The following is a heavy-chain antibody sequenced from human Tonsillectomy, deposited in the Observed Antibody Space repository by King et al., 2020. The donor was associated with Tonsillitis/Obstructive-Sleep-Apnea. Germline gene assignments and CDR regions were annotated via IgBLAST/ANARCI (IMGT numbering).Heavy chain of an antibody. J-gene: IGHJ6*02. CDR2: INPTIDST. CDR1: GYTFTTYY. D-gene: IGHD7-27*01. CDR3: ARASGRVGDWGDYYYYGLDV. V-gene: IGHV1-46*01. Sequence: QLVQSGAEVKKPGASVKVSCKASGYTFTTYYVHWVRQAPGQGLEWMGIINPTIDSTSSAQKFQGRVTMTRDTSTSTVYMELSSLSSDDTAVYYCARASGRVGDWGDYYYYGLDVWGRGTTVTVS.